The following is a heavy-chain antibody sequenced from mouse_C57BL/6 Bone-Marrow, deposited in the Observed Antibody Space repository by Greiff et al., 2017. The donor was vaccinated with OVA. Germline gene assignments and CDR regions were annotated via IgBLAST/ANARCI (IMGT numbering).Heavy chain of an antibody. CDR2: IWSDGST. J-gene: IGHJ4*01. CDR1: GFSLTSYG. Sequence: VKLEESGPGLVAPSQSLSITCTVSGFSLTSYGVHWVRQPPGKGLEWLVVIWSDGSTTYNSALKSRLSISKDNSKSQVFLKMNSLQTDDTAMYYCARGITTVVDYYAMDYWGQGTSVTVSS. CDR3: ARGITTVVDYYAMDY. V-gene: IGHV2-6*03. D-gene: IGHD1-1*01.